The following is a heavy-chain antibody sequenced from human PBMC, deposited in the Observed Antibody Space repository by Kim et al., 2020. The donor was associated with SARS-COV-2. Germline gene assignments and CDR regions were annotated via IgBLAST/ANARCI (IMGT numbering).Heavy chain of an antibody. D-gene: IGHD3-22*01. V-gene: IGHV3-23*01. CDR1: GFTFSSYA. CDR3: AKPMDDSSGYYYFDY. Sequence: GGSLRLSCAASGFTFSSYAMSWVRQAPGKGLEWVSAISGSGGSTYYADSVKGRFTISRDNSKNTLYLQMNSLRAEDTAVYYCAKPMDDSSGYYYFDYWGQGTLVTVSS. J-gene: IGHJ4*02. CDR2: ISGSGGST.